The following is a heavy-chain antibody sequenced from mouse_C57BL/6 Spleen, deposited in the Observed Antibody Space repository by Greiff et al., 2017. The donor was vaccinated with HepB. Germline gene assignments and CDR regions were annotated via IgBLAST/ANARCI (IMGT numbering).Heavy chain of an antibody. CDR1: GYAFSSSW. Sequence: QVQLQQSGPELVKPGASVKISCKASGYAFSSSWMNWVKQRPGKGLEWIGRIYPGDGDTNYNGKFKGKATLTADKSSSTAYMQLSSLTSEDSAVYFCARFEAGTLHYWGQGTTLTVSS. CDR2: IYPGDGDT. J-gene: IGHJ2*01. V-gene: IGHV1-82*01. D-gene: IGHD4-1*01. CDR3: ARFEAGTLHY.